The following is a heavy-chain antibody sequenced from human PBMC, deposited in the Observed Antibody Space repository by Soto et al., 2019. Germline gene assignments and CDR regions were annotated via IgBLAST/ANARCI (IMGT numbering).Heavy chain of an antibody. CDR3: ARVRYSSSWSQFDY. V-gene: IGHV4-34*01. CDR2: INHSGST. Sequence: PSETLSLTCAVYGGSFSGYYWSWIRQPPGKGLEWIGEINHSGSTNYNPSLKSRVTISVDTSKNQFSLKLSSVTAADTAVYYCARVRYSSSWSQFDYWGQGTLVTVSS. J-gene: IGHJ4*02. D-gene: IGHD6-13*01. CDR1: GGSFSGYY.